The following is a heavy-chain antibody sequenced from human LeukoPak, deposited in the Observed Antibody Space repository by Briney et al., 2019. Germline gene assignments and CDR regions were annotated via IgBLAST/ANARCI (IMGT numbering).Heavy chain of an antibody. CDR1: GAPVNNHH. D-gene: IGHD2-15*01. J-gene: IGHJ4*02. Sequence: PSETLSLTCSVSGAPVNNHHWGWIRQPAGKGLEWIGRITASGSTNYTPSLRSRVTISVDKSKNQLFLRLASVTAAATAVYYCARDKVVVGASGKYYFDYWGQGPLVADSA. CDR3: ARDKVVVGASGKYYFDY. CDR2: ITASGST. V-gene: IGHV4-4*07.